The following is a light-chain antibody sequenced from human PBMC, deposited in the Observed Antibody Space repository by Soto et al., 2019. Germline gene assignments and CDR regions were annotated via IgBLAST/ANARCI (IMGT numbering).Light chain of an antibody. CDR1: SSNIGAGYD. J-gene: IGLJ2*01. V-gene: IGLV1-40*01. CDR3: QSYDSSLSGF. CDR2: GNS. Sequence: QAVVTQPPSVSGAPGQRVTISCTGSSSNIGAGYDVHWYQQLPGTAPKLLIHGNSNRPSGVPDRFSGTKSGTSASLAITGLQAEDEADYYCQSYDSSLSGFFGGGTKLTVL.